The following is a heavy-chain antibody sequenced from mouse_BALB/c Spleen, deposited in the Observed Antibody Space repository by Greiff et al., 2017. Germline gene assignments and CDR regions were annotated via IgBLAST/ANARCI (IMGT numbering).Heavy chain of an antibody. CDR1: GYTFTSYW. CDR3: TGELGGFAY. V-gene: IGHV1S22*01. CDR2: IYPGSGST. Sequence: LQQPGSELVRPGASVKLSCKASGYTFTSYWMHWVKQRPGQGLEWIGNIYPGSGSTNYDEKYKSKATLTVDTSSSTAYMQLSSLTSEDSAVYYCTGELGGFAYWGQGTLVTVSA. D-gene: IGHD4-1*01. J-gene: IGHJ3*01.